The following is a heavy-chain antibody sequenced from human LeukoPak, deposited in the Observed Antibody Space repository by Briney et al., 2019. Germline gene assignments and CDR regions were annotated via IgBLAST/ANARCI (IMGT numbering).Heavy chain of an antibody. V-gene: IGHV1-18*01. CDR3: ARDSRDYGDYIDY. CDR2: ISAYNGNT. D-gene: IGHD4-17*01. J-gene: IGHJ4*02. CDR1: GYTFSNYG. Sequence: GASVMVSCKASGYTFSNYGISWVRQAPGQGLEWMGWISAYNGNTNYAQKLQGRVTMTTDTSTSTAYMELRSLRSDDTAVYYCARDSRDYGDYIDYWGQGTLVTVSS.